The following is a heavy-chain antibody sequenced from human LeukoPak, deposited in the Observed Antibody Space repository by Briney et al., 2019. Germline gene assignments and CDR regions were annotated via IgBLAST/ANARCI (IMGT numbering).Heavy chain of an antibody. D-gene: IGHD2-15*01. CDR2: INPSSGGT. CDR1: GYTFTGYY. V-gene: IGHV1-2*02. CDR3: AREPLGYCSGGSCYRYNWFDP. J-gene: IGHJ5*02. Sequence: ASVKVSCKASGYTFTGYYMHWVRQAPGQGLEWMGWINPSSGGTNYAQKFQGRVTMARDTSISTAYMELSRLRSDDTAVYYCAREPLGYCSGGSCYRYNWFDPWGQGTLVTVSS.